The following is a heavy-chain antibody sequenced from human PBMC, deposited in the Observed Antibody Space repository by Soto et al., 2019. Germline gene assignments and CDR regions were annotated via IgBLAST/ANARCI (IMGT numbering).Heavy chain of an antibody. J-gene: IGHJ4*02. V-gene: IGHV1-18*01. D-gene: IGHD4-17*01. CDR3: AIADYGDDDY. CDR2: IKTYSGNT. Sequence: QVQLVQSGAEVKKPGASVKVYCKASGYTFPSSPISWLRQAPGQGLEWMGWIKTYSGNTNYAQKLQGRVTMTTDTSTNTAYMELGSLTSDDTAMYYCAIADYGDDDYWGQGTLVTVSS. CDR1: GYTFPSSP.